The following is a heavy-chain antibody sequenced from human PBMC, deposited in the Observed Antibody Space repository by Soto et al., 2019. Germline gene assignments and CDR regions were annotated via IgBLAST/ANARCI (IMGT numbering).Heavy chain of an antibody. J-gene: IGHJ3*02. CDR3: ARPDTAMFFDI. V-gene: IGHV4-34*01. D-gene: IGHD5-18*01. CDR2: INHSGST. Sequence: SETLSLTCAVYGGSFSGYYWSWIRQPPGKGLEWIGEINHSGSTNYNPSLKSRVTISVDTSKNQFSLKLSSVTAADTAVYYCARPDTAMFFDIWGQGTMVTVSS. CDR1: GGSFSGYY.